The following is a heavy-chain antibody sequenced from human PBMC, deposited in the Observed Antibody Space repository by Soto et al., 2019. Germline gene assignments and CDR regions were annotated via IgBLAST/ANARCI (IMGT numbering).Heavy chain of an antibody. CDR1: GFTFSSYA. D-gene: IGHD4-17*01. CDR3: ARDRDYGGNSEAFDI. Sequence: PGGSLRLSCAGSGFTFSSYAMSWVRQAPGKGLEWVSGISGSADGTYYADSVKGRFTISRDNSKNTLYLQMNSLRAEDTAVYYCARDRDYGGNSEAFDIWGQG. J-gene: IGHJ3*02. CDR2: ISGSADGT. V-gene: IGHV3-23*01.